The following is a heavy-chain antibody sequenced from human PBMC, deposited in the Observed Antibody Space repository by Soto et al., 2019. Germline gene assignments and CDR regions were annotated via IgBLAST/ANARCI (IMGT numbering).Heavy chain of an antibody. CDR2: IFHSGST. CDR3: DREGGSGSPDWYFTV. Sequence: QLQLQESGSGLVKPSQTLSLTCAVSGGSISSGGYSWSWLRQPPGKGLEWIGYIFHSGSTYYNPSLQGRVTISVGGSKNRFSRELGSVTAADTAVYYCDREGGSGSPDWYFTVWGRGTLVTVSS. D-gene: IGHD1-26*01. J-gene: IGHJ2*01. CDR1: GGSISSGGYS. V-gene: IGHV4-30-2*01.